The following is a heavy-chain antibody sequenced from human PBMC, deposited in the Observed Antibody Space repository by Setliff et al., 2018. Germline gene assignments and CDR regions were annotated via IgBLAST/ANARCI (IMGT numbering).Heavy chain of an antibody. J-gene: IGHJ6*03. D-gene: IGHD3-3*01. CDR3: ARMSGFQYMDV. CDR2: INYSGIT. V-gene: IGHV4-39*02. CDR1: GDSISSSSYY. Sequence: SETLSLTCSVSGDSISSSSYYWGRIRQPPGKGLEWIGSINYSGITYYNPSLKSRATISQVTSKKHFSLTLTTMTAADTAVYYCARMSGFQYMDVWGKGTTVTVSS.